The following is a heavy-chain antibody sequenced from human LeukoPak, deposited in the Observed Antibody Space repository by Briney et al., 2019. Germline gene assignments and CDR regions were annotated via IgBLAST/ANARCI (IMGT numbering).Heavy chain of an antibody. J-gene: IGHJ4*02. CDR3: ARGPLIAAAGTW. Sequence: GGSLRLSCAASGFTFSSYWMNWARQAPGKGLEWVASINHNGNVNYYVDSVKGRFTISRDNAKNSLFLQMNSLRAEDTAVYYCARGPLIAAAGTWWGQGTLVTVSS. CDR1: GFTFSSYW. D-gene: IGHD6-13*01. V-gene: IGHV3-7*03. CDR2: INHNGNVN.